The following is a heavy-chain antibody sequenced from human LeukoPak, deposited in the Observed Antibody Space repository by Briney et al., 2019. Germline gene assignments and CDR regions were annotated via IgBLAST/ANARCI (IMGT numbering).Heavy chain of an antibody. D-gene: IGHD2-2*01. CDR1: GYTLTDYY. Sequence: ASVKVSCMASGYTLTDYYMHWVRQAPGQGLEWMGWINPNSGATNYAQKFQGRVTMTRDTSISTAYMELSRLRSGDTAVYFCARVPRPVVVVPTAIARFDPWGQGTLVTVSS. J-gene: IGHJ5*02. V-gene: IGHV1-2*02. CDR3: ARVPRPVVVVPTAIARFDP. CDR2: INPNSGAT.